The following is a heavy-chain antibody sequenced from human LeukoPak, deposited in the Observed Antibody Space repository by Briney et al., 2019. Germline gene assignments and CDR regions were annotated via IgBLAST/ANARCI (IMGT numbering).Heavy chain of an antibody. D-gene: IGHD6-13*01. Sequence: SETLSLTCTVSGGSISSYYWSWIRQPPGKGLEWIGYIYYSGSTNYNPSLKSRVTISVDTSKNQFSLKLSSVAAADTAVYYCARDPDNLGIAAAGPFDYWGQEPWSPSPQ. CDR1: GGSISSYY. V-gene: IGHV4-59*12. J-gene: IGHJ4*01. CDR2: IYYSGST. CDR3: ARDPDNLGIAAAGPFDY.